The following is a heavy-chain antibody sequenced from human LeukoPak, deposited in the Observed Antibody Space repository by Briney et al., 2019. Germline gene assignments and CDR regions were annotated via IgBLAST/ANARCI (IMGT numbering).Heavy chain of an antibody. CDR1: GYSFTSYW. CDR3: ARPNYYDGSGFHAFDI. J-gene: IGHJ3*02. Sequence: ESLKISCKGSGYSFTSYWIGWVRQMPGKGLEWMGIIYPGDSDTRYSPSFQGQVTISADKSISTAYLQWSSLKASDTAMYYCARPNYYDGSGFHAFDIWGQGTMVTVSS. V-gene: IGHV5-51*01. CDR2: IYPGDSDT. D-gene: IGHD3-22*01.